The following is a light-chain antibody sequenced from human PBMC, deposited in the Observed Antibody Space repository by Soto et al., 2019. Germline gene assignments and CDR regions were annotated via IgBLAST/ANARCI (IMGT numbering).Light chain of an antibody. CDR2: GHS. Sequence: QPVLTQPPSVSGAPGQRVTIACSGSNSNLGAGYGVHWYRHFPGEAPKLLLYGHSHRASGFPDRFSGSQSGTSAYLVITGLQAEDEAAYYCQSYDSGLSGLIFAAGTNLTVL. V-gene: IGLV1-40*01. CDR1: NSNLGAGYG. J-gene: IGLJ2*01. CDR3: QSYDSGLSGLI.